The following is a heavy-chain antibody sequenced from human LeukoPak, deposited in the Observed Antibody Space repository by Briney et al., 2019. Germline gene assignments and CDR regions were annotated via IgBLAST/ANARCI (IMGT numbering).Heavy chain of an antibody. CDR2: VYHNGNT. J-gene: IGHJ4*02. CDR1: GYSITSDYY. V-gene: IGHV4-38-2*02. CDR3: ARVLPAALNYFDS. Sequence: SETLSLTCTVSGYSITSDYYWGWIRQPPGKGLEWIAVVYHNGNTYFNPSLKSRVTMSVDTSKNQFSLKLIFVTVTDTAIYHCARVLPAALNYFDSWGQGTLVTVSS. D-gene: IGHD2/OR15-2a*01.